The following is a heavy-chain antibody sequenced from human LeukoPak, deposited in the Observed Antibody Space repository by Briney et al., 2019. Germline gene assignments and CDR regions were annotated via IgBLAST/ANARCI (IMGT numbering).Heavy chain of an antibody. J-gene: IGHJ1*01. CDR3: ATAYYYDSSGYYFAEYFQH. CDR2: INTNSGGT. D-gene: IGHD3-22*01. Sequence: GASVSVSCKASGYTFSIHHIQWVRQAPGQGGEWMGWINTNSGGTTYSQNFQGRITITRDPPITTVYMELSSLRSEDTAVYYCATAYYYDSSGYYFAEYFQHWGQGTLVTVSS. CDR1: GYTFSIHH. V-gene: IGHV1-2*02.